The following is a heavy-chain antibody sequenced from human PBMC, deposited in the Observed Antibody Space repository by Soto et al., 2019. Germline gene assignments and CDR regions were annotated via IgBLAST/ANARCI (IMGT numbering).Heavy chain of an antibody. Sequence: QVQLQESGPGLVKPSQTLSLTCSDSGDSISGGGYYWSWIRQNPGKGLEWIGFIYYTGTTTYNPSLKSRVTISVDTSKNQFSLKLNSVTAADTAVYYCAREGGSYSSYFDHWGQGTLVTVSP. V-gene: IGHV4-31*03. J-gene: IGHJ4*02. CDR1: GDSISGGGYY. D-gene: IGHD3-10*01. CDR2: IYYTGTT. CDR3: AREGGSYSSYFDH.